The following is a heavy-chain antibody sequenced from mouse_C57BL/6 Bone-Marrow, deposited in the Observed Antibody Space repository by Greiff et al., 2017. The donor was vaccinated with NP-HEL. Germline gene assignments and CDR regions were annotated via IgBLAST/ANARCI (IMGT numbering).Heavy chain of an antibody. CDR1: GYTFTSYG. CDR3: ARGPNPNPDGYWFAY. J-gene: IGHJ3*01. Sequence: QVQLQQSGAELARPGASVKLSCKASGYTFTSYGISWVKQRPGQGLEWIGEIYPRSGNTYYNEKFKGKATLTADKSSSTAYMELRSLTSEDSAVYFCARGPNPNPDGYWFAYWGQGTLVTVSA. V-gene: IGHV1-81*01. D-gene: IGHD2-3*01. CDR2: IYPRSGNT.